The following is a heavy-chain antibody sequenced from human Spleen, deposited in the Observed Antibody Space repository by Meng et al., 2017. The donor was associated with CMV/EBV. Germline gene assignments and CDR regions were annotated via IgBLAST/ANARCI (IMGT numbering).Heavy chain of an antibody. CDR2: ISSSGSTI. Sequence: GGSLRLSCAASGFIFSDSYMSWIRQAPGKGLEWVSYISSSGSTIYYAVSVKGRFTISRDYAENSLFLQMNSLRAEDTAVYYCARLCGHCRSISPSVYYYGMDVWGLGTTVTVSS. CDR3: ARLCGHCRSISPSVYYYGMDV. D-gene: IGHD2-2*01. CDR1: GFIFSDSY. V-gene: IGHV3-11*01. J-gene: IGHJ6*02.